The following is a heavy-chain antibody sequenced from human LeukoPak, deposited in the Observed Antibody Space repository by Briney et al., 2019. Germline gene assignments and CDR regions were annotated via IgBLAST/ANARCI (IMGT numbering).Heavy chain of an antibody. CDR1: GGTFSSYV. CDR3: ARDGYSSSSPDKNWFDP. J-gene: IGHJ5*02. CDR2: IIPIFGTA. V-gene: IGHV1-69*05. D-gene: IGHD6-6*01. Sequence: SVKVSCKASGGTFSSYVFNLVRQAPGQGLKWMGRIIPIFGTANYAQKFQGRVTITTDESTSTAYMDLSSLRSEDTAVYYCARDGYSSSSPDKNWFDPWGQGTLVTVSS.